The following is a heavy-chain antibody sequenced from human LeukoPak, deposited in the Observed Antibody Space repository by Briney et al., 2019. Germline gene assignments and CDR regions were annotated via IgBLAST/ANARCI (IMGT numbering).Heavy chain of an antibody. CDR2: INPNSGGT. V-gene: IGHV1-2*04. Sequence: GSVRVSCKASGYTFTGYYMHWVRQAPGQGLEWMGWINPNSGGTNYAQKFQGWVTMTRDTSISTAYMELSRLRSDDTAVYYCARVSEYYDSSGHYYYGMDVWGQGTTVTVSS. CDR3: ARVSEYYDSSGHYYYGMDV. D-gene: IGHD3-22*01. J-gene: IGHJ6*02. CDR1: GYTFTGYY.